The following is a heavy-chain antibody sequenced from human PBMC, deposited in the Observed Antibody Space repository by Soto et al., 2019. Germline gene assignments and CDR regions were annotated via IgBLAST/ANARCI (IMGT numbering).Heavy chain of an antibody. D-gene: IGHD6-13*01. J-gene: IGHJ4*02. V-gene: IGHV4-34*01. CDR3: ARLYPPLRGSSWLDY. CDR2: INHSGST. CDR1: GGSFSGYY. Sequence: PSETLSLTCAVYGGSFSGYYWSWIRQPPGKGLEWIGEINHSGSTSYNPSLKSRVTISVDTSKNQFPLKLSSVTAADTAVYYCARLYPPLRGSSWLDYWGQGTLVTVSS.